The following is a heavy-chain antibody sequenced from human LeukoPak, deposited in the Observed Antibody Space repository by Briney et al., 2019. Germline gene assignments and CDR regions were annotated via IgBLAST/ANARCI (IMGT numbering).Heavy chain of an antibody. Sequence: GGSLRLSCAASGFTFSSYAMSWVRQAPGKGLEWVSSISGSGVKTYHADSVKGRFTISRDNTKNTLYQQMNILRAEDTAIFYCVAKRGLFWNEGQLWGEGTRVTVSS. CDR1: GFTFSSYA. J-gene: IGHJ4*02. CDR2: ISGSGVKT. D-gene: IGHD3-10*01. CDR3: VAKRGLFWNEGQL. V-gene: IGHV3-23*01.